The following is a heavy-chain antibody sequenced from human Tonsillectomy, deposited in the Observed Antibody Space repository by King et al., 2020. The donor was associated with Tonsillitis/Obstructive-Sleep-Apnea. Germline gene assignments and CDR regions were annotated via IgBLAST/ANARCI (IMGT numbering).Heavy chain of an antibody. CDR3: ARLFPFYGSGSPDYYYYYYMDV. J-gene: IGHJ6*03. CDR1: GYSFTSYW. D-gene: IGHD3-10*01. CDR2: IDPSDSYT. V-gene: IGHV5-10-1*01. Sequence: QLVQSGAEVKKPGESLRISCKGSGYSFTSYWISWVRQMPGKGLEWMGRIDPSDSYTNYSPSFQGHVTISADKSISTAYLQWSSLKASDTAMYYCARLFPFYGSGSPDYYYYYYMDVWGKGTTVTVSS.